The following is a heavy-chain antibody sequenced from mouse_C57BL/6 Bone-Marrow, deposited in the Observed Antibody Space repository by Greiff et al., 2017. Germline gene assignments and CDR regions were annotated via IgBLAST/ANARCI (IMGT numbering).Heavy chain of an antibody. CDR1: GYTFTDYY. D-gene: IGHD1-1*01. CDR2: INPYNGGT. V-gene: IGHV1-19*01. CDR3: ARERTTVVPFDY. Sequence: EVQLQQSGPVLVKPGASVKMSCKASGYTFTDYYMNWVKQSHGKSLEWIGVINPYNGGTSYNQKFKGKATLTVAKSSSTAYMELNSLTSEDSAVYYSARERTTVVPFDYWGQGTTLTVSS. J-gene: IGHJ2*01.